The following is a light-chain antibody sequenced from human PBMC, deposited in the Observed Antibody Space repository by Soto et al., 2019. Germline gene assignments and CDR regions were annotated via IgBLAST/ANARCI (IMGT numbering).Light chain of an antibody. Sequence: QSVLTQPASVSGSPGQSVTISCGGTSSDVGGYNFVSWYQQHPGKAPKLVIYEVSNLPSVVSNRFSGSKSGNTASLTISGLQAEDEADDYCSSYTSSSTLTVFGTGTKVTVL. CDR2: EVS. CDR3: SSYTSSSTLTV. V-gene: IGLV2-14*01. CDR1: SSDVGGYNF. J-gene: IGLJ1*01.